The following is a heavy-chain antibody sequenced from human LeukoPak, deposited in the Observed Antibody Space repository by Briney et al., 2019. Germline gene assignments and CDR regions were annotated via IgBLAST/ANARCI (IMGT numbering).Heavy chain of an antibody. V-gene: IGHV4-59*01. CDR1: GGSISSYY. Sequence: SETLSLTCTVSGGSISSYYWSWIRQPPGKGLEWIGYIYYSGSTNYNPSLKSRVTISVDTSKNQFSLKLSSVTAADTAVYYCARVTFYDFWSAPAGWFDPWGQGTLVTVSS. D-gene: IGHD3-3*01. J-gene: IGHJ5*02. CDR2: IYYSGST. CDR3: ARVTFYDFWSAPAGWFDP.